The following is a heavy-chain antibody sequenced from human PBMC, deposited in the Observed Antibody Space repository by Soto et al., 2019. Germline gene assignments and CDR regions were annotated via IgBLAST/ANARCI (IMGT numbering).Heavy chain of an antibody. CDR1: GGSISSNNW. CDR2: IYHSGST. V-gene: IGHV4-4*02. CDR3: ARAGDYPLTGAFDV. D-gene: IGHD4-17*01. Sequence: SETLSLTCVVSGGSISSNNWWSWVRQPPGKGLEWIGEIYHSGSTNYNPSLKSRVTLSVDKSKNEFSLKLGSVTAADTAMYYCARAGDYPLTGAFDVWGQGTMVTVSS. J-gene: IGHJ3*01.